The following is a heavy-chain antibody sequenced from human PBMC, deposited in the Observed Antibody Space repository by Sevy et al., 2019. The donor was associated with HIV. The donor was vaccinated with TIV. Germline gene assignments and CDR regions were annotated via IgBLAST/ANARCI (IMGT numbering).Heavy chain of an antibody. Sequence: RSLRLSCAASGFTFSKYSMSWVRQPAGKGLQWVSTLSFGRGEINDADSVKGRFTTSRDNSKSSVYLQMNNLRPEDTAVHYCAREGCTKPHDYWGQGTLVTVSS. V-gene: IGHV3-23*01. CDR2: LSFGRGEI. J-gene: IGHJ4*02. CDR1: GFTFSKYS. D-gene: IGHD2-8*01. CDR3: AREGCTKPHDY.